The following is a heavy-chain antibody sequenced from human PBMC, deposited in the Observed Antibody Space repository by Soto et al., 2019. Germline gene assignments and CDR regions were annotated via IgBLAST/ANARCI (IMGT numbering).Heavy chain of an antibody. D-gene: IGHD1-1*01. CDR1: GYSFTTYW. J-gene: IGHJ3*02. V-gene: IGHV5-10-1*01. CDR2: IDPSDSYT. Sequence: EVQLVQSGAEVKKPGESLTISCKDSGYSFTTYWISWVRQMPGKGLEWMGRIDPSDSYTNYSPSFQGHVTFSADKSISTAYLQWSSLKASDTAMYYCARHRLRYNWKAAFNIWGQGTMVTVSS. CDR3: ARHRLRYNWKAAFNI.